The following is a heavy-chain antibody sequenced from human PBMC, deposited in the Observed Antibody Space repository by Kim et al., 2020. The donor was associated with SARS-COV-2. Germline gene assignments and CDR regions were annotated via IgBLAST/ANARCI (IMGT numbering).Heavy chain of an antibody. J-gene: IGHJ4*02. D-gene: IGHD3-10*01. CDR3: ARSIRYYGSGSYFLDY. V-gene: IGHV1-2*06. Sequence: ASVKVSCKASGYTFTGYYMHWVRQAPGQGLEWMGRINPNSGGTNYAQKFQGRVTMTRDTSISTAYMELSRLRSDDTAVYYCARSIRYYGSGSYFLDYWGQGTLVTVSS. CDR2: INPNSGGT. CDR1: GYTFTGYY.